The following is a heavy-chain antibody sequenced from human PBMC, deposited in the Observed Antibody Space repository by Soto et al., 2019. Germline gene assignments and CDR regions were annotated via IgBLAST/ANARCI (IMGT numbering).Heavy chain of an antibody. CDR1: GATLRCYY. CDR2: IYATGSS. D-gene: IGHD1-1*01. CDR3: VRDGTKNWRDVFAP. V-gene: IGHV4-4*07. Sequence: SETMSLTCNVDGATLRCYYWRLIRQHPGKGLERIGRIYATGSSDYNPSLNSRITISVDMPKKQFSLPLRSVTAADTAFYYCVRDGTKNWRDVFAPWVQG. J-gene: IGHJ5*02.